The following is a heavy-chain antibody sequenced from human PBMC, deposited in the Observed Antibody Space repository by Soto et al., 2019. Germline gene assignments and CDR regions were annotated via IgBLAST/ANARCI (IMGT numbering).Heavy chain of an antibody. CDR3: AKVTKRAAAGRYEYYKYGMDV. V-gene: IGHV3-23*01. Sequence: GGSLRLSCAAAGFAFSTYAMTWVRQAPGKGLEWVSVMSGSGGSSYYAASVKSRFTISRDNSKNTLFLQMNGLRAEDTAVYYCAKVTKRAAAGRYEYYKYGMDVWGQGTTVTVSS. CDR1: GFAFSTYA. CDR2: MSGSGGSS. J-gene: IGHJ6*02. D-gene: IGHD6-13*01.